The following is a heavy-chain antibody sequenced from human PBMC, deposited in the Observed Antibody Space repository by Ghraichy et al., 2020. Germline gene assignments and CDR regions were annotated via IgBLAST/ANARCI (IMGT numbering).Heavy chain of an antibody. J-gene: IGHJ4*02. D-gene: IGHD1-26*01. CDR2: ISWNSGSI. Sequence: GGSLRLSCAASGFTFDDYAVHWVRQAPGKGLEWVSGISWNSGSIGYADSVKGRFTISRDNAKNSLYLQMNSLRPEDTALYYCAKDMGLRLRDSGGLDYWGQGTQVTVSS. CDR1: GFTFDDYA. CDR3: AKDMGLRLRDSGGLDY. V-gene: IGHV3-9*01.